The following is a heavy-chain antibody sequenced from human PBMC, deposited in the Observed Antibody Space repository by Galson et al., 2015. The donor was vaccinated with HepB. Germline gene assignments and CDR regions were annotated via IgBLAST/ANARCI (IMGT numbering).Heavy chain of an antibody. CDR1: GYTFTGYY. D-gene: IGHD6-6*01. CDR2: INPNSGGT. V-gene: IGHV1-2*02. Sequence: SVKVSCKASGYTFTGYYMHWVRQAPGQGLEWMGWINPNSGGTNYAQKFQGRVTMTRDTSISTAYMELSRLRSDDTAVYYCARDRPSIAARPVYNWFDPWGQGTLVTVSS. J-gene: IGHJ5*02. CDR3: ARDRPSIAARPVYNWFDP.